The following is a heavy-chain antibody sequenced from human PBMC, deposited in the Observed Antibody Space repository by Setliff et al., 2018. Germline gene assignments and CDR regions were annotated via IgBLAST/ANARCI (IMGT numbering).Heavy chain of an antibody. V-gene: IGHV1-69*05. J-gene: IGHJ6*03. Sequence: SVKVSCKASGGTFSSYGISWVRQAPGQGLEWMGGTIPIFGTTNYAQKFQGRVTIITDESTSTADMELSSLTSADTAVYYCAREGGDTRSSTDYRYHMDVWGKGTTVTVSS. CDR2: TIPIFGTT. D-gene: IGHD3-16*01. CDR1: GGTFSSYG. CDR3: AREGGDTRSSTDYRYHMDV.